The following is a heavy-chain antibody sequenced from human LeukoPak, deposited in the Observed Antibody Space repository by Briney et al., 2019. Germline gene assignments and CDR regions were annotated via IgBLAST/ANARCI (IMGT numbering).Heavy chain of an antibody. CDR3: AKDYDILTGSRVAFDI. J-gene: IGHJ3*02. CDR2: ISGSGGST. CDR1: GSTFSSYA. Sequence: GGSLRLSCAASGSTFSSYAMSWVRQAPGKGLEWVSAISGSGGSTYYADSVKGRFTISRDNSKNTLYLQMNSLRAEDTAVYYCAKDYDILTGSRVAFDIWGQGTMVTVSS. V-gene: IGHV3-23*01. D-gene: IGHD3-9*01.